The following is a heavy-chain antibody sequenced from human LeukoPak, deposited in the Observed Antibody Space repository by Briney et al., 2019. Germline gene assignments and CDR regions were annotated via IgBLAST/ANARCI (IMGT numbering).Heavy chain of an antibody. V-gene: IGHV3-48*04. CDR2: ISRSGSTI. D-gene: IGHD1-1*01. CDR3: ARDGSNGNFYYFYMDV. Sequence: GGSLRLSCAASGFTFSSYAMNWVRQAPGKGLEWVSYISRSGSTIYYADSVRGQLTISRDNAKNSLYLQMNSLRAEDTAVYYCARDGSNGNFYYFYMDVWGKGTTVTVSS. CDR1: GFTFSSYA. J-gene: IGHJ6*03.